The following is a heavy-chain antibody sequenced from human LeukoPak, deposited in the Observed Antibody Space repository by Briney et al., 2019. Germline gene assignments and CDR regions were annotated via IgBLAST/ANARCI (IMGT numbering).Heavy chain of an antibody. Sequence: GGSLRLSCAASGFTFSRYAMSWVRQAPGKGLEWVSANSGSGGSTYYADSVKGRFTISRDNSKNTLYLQMNSLRAEDTAVYYCAKDRWVESGYDPLDYWGQGTLVTVSS. V-gene: IGHV3-23*01. CDR3: AKDRWVESGYDPLDY. J-gene: IGHJ4*02. CDR2: NSGSGGST. D-gene: IGHD5-12*01. CDR1: GFTFSRYA.